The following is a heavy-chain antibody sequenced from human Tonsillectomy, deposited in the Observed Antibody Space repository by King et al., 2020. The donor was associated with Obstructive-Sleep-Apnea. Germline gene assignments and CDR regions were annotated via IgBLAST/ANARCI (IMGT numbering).Heavy chain of an antibody. V-gene: IGHV3-15*01. CDR2: VKSKTNGGTT. J-gene: IGHJ4*02. CDR3: STEDD. CDR1: GFTFSNAW. Sequence: VQLVESGGGLVKPGGSLRLSCAASGFTFSNAWMTWVRQAPGKVLEWVGRVKSKTNGGTTDYAAPVKGRFAISRDDSKNTLHLQMNSLKIEDTAIYYCSTEDDWGQGTLVTVSS.